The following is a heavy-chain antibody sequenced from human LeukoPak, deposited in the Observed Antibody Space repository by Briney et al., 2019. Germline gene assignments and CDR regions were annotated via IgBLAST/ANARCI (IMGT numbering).Heavy chain of an antibody. V-gene: IGHV3-15*01. CDR3: TTGAMTTVNPFDY. J-gene: IGHJ4*02. CDR2: IKSKTDGVTT. Sequence: LRLSCXASGFTFSNAWMSWVRQAPGKGLEWVGRIKSKTDGVTTDYAAPVKGRFTISRDDSKNTLYLQMNSLKTEDTAVYYCTTGAMTTVNPFDYWGQGTLVTVSS. CDR1: GFTFSNAW. D-gene: IGHD4-17*01.